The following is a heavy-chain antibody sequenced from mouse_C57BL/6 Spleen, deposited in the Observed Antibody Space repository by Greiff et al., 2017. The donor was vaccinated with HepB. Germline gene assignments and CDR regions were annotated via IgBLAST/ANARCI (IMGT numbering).Heavy chain of an antibody. J-gene: IGHJ2*01. Sequence: QVQLQQPGAELVRPGSSVKLSCKASGYTFTSYWMHWVKQRPIQGLEWIGNIDPSDSETHYNQKFKDKATLTVDKSSSTAYMQLSSLTSEDSAVYYCARCYYGSRYFDYWGQGTTLTVSS. CDR1: GYTFTSYW. V-gene: IGHV1-52*01. CDR3: ARCYYGSRYFDY. CDR2: IDPSDSET. D-gene: IGHD1-1*01.